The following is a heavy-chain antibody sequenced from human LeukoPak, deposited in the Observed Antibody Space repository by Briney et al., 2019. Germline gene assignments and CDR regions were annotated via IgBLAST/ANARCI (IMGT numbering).Heavy chain of an antibody. Sequence: PSETLSLTCSVSGDSISSSDFRWGWIRQPPGKGLEWIGTIYYTGRTYYNPSLKTRLTISVDTSKNHFSLRLSSATAADTAVYYCARHGKRVALAGYYFDSWGQGTLVSVSP. CDR2: IYYTGRT. V-gene: IGHV4-39*01. J-gene: IGHJ4*02. CDR3: ARHGKRVALAGYYFDS. D-gene: IGHD1-1*01. CDR1: GDSISSSDFR.